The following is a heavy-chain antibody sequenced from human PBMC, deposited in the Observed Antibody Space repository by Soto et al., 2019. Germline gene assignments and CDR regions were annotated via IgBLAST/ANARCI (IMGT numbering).Heavy chain of an antibody. CDR3: ARQGEYCSTTSCYGNDY. CDR1: GASISSYS. J-gene: IGHJ4*02. D-gene: IGHD2-2*01. CDR2: IHSSGNT. V-gene: IGHV4-59*08. Sequence: QVQLQESGPGLVKPSETLSLTCSVSGASISSYSWSWIRQPPGKGLEWIGYIHSSGNTNYSPSLNSRVSVSVDTSKNHLSLKLSSVTAADTAVYYCARQGEYCSTTSCYGNDYWGQGTLVNVSS.